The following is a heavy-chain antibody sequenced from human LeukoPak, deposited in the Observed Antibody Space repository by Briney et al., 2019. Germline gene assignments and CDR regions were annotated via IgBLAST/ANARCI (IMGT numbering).Heavy chain of an antibody. D-gene: IGHD3-16*01. CDR3: ARGLRRGVRPYNWFDP. V-gene: IGHV4-34*01. CDR1: GGSFSGYY. CDR2: INHSGST. J-gene: IGHJ5*02. Sequence: SETLSLTCAVYGGSFSGYYWNWIRQPPGKGLEWIGEINHSGSTNYNPSLKSRVTISVDTSKNQFSLKLSSVTAADTAVYYCARGLRRGVRPYNWFDPWGQGTLVTVSS.